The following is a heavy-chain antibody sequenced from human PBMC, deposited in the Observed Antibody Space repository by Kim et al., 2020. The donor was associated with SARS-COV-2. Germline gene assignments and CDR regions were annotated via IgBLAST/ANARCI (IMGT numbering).Heavy chain of an antibody. V-gene: IGHV4-59*01. CDR2: IHSNRGT. CDR1: GGSINNYF. CDR3: VRATDAPSRFYFDN. J-gene: IGHJ4*02. Sequence: SETLSLTCSVSGGSINNYFWTWIRQSPGTGLEWIGQIHSNRGTYYNPSLKSRVTMSLDTSKNHFYLNLKSVTAADAAVYYCVRATDAPSRFYFDNWGQGTLVTVSS. D-gene: IGHD2-2*01.